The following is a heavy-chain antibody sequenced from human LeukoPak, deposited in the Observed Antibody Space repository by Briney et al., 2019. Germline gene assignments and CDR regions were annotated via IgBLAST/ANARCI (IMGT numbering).Heavy chain of an antibody. J-gene: IGHJ4*02. CDR2: ISGSGGST. V-gene: IGHV3-23*01. CDR3: AKDHGDSGSHGPY. CDR1: GFTTSSYA. D-gene: IGHD5-12*01. Sequence: GGSLRLSCAASGFTTSSYAMSLVRQATGKGLEWVSAISGSGGSTYYADSVKGRFTISRDNSKNTLYLQMNSLRAEDTAVYYCAKDHGDSGSHGPYWGQGTLVTVSS.